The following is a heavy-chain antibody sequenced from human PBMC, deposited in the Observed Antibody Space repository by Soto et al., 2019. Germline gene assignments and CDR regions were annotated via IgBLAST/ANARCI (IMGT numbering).Heavy chain of an antibody. J-gene: IGHJ4*02. Sequence: SLRLSCAASGFTFSSYWMSWVRQAPGKGLEWVANIKEDGSENYYVDSVKGRFTISRDNAKNSLYLQMNSLRAEDTALYYCARSRELDYWGQGTLVTVSS. CDR2: IKEDGSEN. V-gene: IGHV3-7*01. CDR3: ARSRELDY. CDR1: GFTFSSYW.